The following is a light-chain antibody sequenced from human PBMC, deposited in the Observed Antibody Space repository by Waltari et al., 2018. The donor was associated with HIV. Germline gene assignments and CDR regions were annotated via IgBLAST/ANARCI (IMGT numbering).Light chain of an antibody. CDR3: HQSYTNPYT. CDR2: AAS. J-gene: IGKJ2*01. Sequence: DIQMTQSPSSLSASLGATVTITCRASQFISRYLSWYQQTPGNAPKLLIYAASSLQRGVPSRFSGSGAGTDFTLTISGLQSEDFATYYCHQSYTNPYTFGLGTQVDIK. V-gene: IGKV1-39*01. CDR1: QFISRY.